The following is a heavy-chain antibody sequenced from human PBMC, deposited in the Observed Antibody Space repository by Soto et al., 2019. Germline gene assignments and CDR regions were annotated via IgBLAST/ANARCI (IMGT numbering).Heavy chain of an antibody. CDR3: ARGAGVYRYGPYSFDL. CDR1: GGSITTGDNC. CDR2: IRHSGTT. J-gene: IGHJ4*03. Sequence: PSETLSLTCAVSGGSITTGDNCWAWIRPTPGRGRECIANIRHSGTTYDNSSLKSRVTISKEASKNQCSLKLADVAAAYRGVWYCARGAGVYRYGPYSFDLCGPAPMVTVSS. D-gene: IGHD5-18*01. V-gene: IGHV4-30-2*01.